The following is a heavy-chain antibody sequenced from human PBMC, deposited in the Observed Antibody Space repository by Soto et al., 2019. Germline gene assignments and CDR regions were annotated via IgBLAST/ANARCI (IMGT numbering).Heavy chain of an antibody. Sequence: GASVKVSCKVSGYTLTELSMHWVRQAPGKGLEWMGGFDPEDGETIYAQKFRGRVTMTEDTSTDTAYMELSSLRSEDTAVYYCAPRYYYFWSGYYGNDYWGLRNVLTVSS. CDR3: APRYYYFWSGYYGNDY. CDR2: FDPEDGET. D-gene: IGHD3-3*01. CDR1: GYTLTELS. J-gene: IGHJ4*02. V-gene: IGHV1-24*01.